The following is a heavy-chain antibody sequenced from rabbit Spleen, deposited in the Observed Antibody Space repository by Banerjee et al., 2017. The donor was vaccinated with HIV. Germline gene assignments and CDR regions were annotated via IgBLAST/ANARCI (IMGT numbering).Heavy chain of an antibody. CDR1: GFSFTTGYD. D-gene: IGHD1-1*01. V-gene: IGHV1S40*01. Sequence: VESGGDLVKPGASLTLICTASGFSFTTGYDMSWVRQAPGKGLEWIGFIYTGNGKNYYASWATGRFTISKTSSTTVTLQVTSLTAADTATYFCTRDDGSGHYIDGYFNLGGPGTLVTVS. CDR3: TRDDGSGHYIDGYFNL. J-gene: IGHJ4*01. CDR2: IYTGNGKN.